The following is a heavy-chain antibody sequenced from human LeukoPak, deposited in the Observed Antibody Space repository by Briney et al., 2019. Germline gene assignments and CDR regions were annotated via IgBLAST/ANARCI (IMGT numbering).Heavy chain of an antibody. V-gene: IGHV3-33*01. CDR1: GFTFSSYG. CDR2: IWYDGSSK. D-gene: IGHD3-22*01. Sequence: GGSLRLSCAASGFTFSSYGMHWVRQAPGKGLEWVAVIWYDGSSKYYADSVKGRFTISRDNSKNTLYLQMNSLRAEDTAVYYCASPLYYYDSSGLYGLDVWGQGTTVTVSS. J-gene: IGHJ6*02. CDR3: ASPLYYYDSSGLYGLDV.